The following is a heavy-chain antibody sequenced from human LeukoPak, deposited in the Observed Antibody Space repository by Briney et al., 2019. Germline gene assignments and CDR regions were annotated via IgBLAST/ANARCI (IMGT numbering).Heavy chain of an antibody. Sequence: SETLSLTCTVSGGSISSYYWSWIRQPPGKGLEWIGYIYYSGSTNYNPSLKSRVTISVDTSKNQFSLKLSSVTAAGTAVYYCARGGFHYDSSGYWLAWNYWGQGTLVTVSS. D-gene: IGHD3-22*01. J-gene: IGHJ4*02. V-gene: IGHV4-59*01. CDR3: ARGGFHYDSSGYWLAWNY. CDR2: IYYSGST. CDR1: GGSISSYY.